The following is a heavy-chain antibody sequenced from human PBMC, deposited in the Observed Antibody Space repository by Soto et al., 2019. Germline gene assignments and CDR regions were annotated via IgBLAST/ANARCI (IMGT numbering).Heavy chain of an antibody. D-gene: IGHD2-15*01. J-gene: IGHJ6*02. CDR2: ISYDGSNK. V-gene: IGHV3-30*18. CDR1: GFTFSSYG. Sequence: QVQLVESGGGVVQPGRSLRLSCAASGFTFSSYGMHWVRQAPGKGLEWVAVISYDGSNKYYADSVKGRFTISRDNSKNTLYLQMHSLRAEDTAVYYCAKEVYCSGGSCYSGAYYYYGMDVWGQGTTVTVSS. CDR3: AKEVYCSGGSCYSGAYYYYGMDV.